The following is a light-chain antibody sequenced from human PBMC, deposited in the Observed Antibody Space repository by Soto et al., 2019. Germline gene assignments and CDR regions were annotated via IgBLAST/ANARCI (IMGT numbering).Light chain of an antibody. J-gene: IGLJ1*01. CDR3: SSYTRSSTYV. CDR1: SSDVGGYNY. Sequence: QSVLTQPPPVSGSPGQSITLSSPGPSSDVGGYNYVSWYRQHPGRAPKLMIYDVSNRPSGVSNRFSGSKSGNTASLTISGLQAEDEADYYCSSYTRSSTYVFGTGTKVTVL. CDR2: DVS. V-gene: IGLV2-14*01.